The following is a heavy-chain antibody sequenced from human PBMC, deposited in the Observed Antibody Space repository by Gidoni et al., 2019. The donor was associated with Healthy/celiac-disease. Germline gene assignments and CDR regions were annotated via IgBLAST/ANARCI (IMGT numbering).Heavy chain of an antibody. D-gene: IGHD4-17*01. Sequence: EVQLVESGGGLVKPGGSLRLSCAASGFTFRNAWMSWVRQAPGKGLEWVGRIKSKTDGGTTDYAAPVKGRFTISRDDSKNTLYLQMNSLKTEDTAVYYCTTVLTTVTTYYYGMDVWGQGTTVTVSS. J-gene: IGHJ6*02. CDR2: IKSKTDGGTT. V-gene: IGHV3-15*01. CDR1: GFTFRNAW. CDR3: TTVLTTVTTYYYGMDV.